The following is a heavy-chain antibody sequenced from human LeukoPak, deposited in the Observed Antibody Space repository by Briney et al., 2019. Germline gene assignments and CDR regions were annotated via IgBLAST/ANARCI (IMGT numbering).Heavy chain of an antibody. CDR3: AKPPVGATRGWFDP. J-gene: IGHJ5*02. CDR2: ISGSGGST. Sequence: GGSLRLSCAASGFTFSSYSMNWVRQAPGKGLEWVSAISGSGGSTYYADSVKGRFTISRDNSKNTLYLQMNSLRAEDTAVYYCAKPPVGATRGWFDPWGQGTLVTVSS. D-gene: IGHD1-26*01. CDR1: GFTFSSYS. V-gene: IGHV3-23*01.